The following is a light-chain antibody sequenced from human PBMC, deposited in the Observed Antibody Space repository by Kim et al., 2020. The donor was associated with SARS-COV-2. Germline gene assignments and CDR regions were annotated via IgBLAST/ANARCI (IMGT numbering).Light chain of an antibody. CDR1: KSVRNN. CDR2: GAY. V-gene: IGKV3-15*01. J-gene: IGKJ1*01. Sequence: SVSPGERATLCCRASKSVRNNLAWYQQKPGQAPRLLIYGAYTRATGIPARFSGSGSGTEFTLTISSLQSEDFALYCCQQYSNSWTFGQGTKVDIK. CDR3: QQYSNSWT.